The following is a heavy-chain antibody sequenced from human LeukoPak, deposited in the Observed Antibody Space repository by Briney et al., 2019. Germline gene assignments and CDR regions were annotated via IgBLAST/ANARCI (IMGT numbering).Heavy chain of an antibody. J-gene: IGHJ4*02. CDR3: ARDPSSLRDSFDY. V-gene: IGHV3-21*01. Sequence: GGSLRLSCAASGFTFSSYSVNWVRQAPGKGLEWVSSISSSSYIYYADSVKGRFTISRDNAKNSLYLQMNSLRAEDTAVYYCARDPSSLRDSFDYWGQGTLVTVSS. CDR2: ISSSSYI. CDR1: GFTFSSYS.